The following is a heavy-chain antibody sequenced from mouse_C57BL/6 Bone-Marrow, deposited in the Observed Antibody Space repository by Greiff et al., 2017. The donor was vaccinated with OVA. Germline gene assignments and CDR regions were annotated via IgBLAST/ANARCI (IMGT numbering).Heavy chain of an antibody. CDR1: GFEIKDYY. CDR3: ASGYGSSYEAY. J-gene: IGHJ3*01. Sequence: VQLQQSGAELVKPGASVKLSCTASGFEIKDYYMHWVQQRTEQGLEWIGRIDPEDGETKYAAKFQGRATITAATSSTTAYLQLSSLTAEDTAVYYAASGYGSSYEAYWGQGTLVTVSA. V-gene: IGHV14-2*01. D-gene: IGHD1-1*01. CDR2: IDPEDGET.